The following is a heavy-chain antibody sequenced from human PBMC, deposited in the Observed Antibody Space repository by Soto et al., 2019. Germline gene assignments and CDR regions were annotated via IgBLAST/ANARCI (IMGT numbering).Heavy chain of an antibody. CDR2: INSAGSST. Sequence: EVQLVESGGGLVQPGGSLRLSCAASGLTFSNYWMHWVRQAPGKGLVWVSRINSAGSSTTYADSVKGRFTISRDNAKHTLYLQMNSLSAEDTAVYYCALSHTVTTDYWGQGTLVTVSS. V-gene: IGHV3-74*01. D-gene: IGHD4-17*01. CDR3: ALSHTVTTDY. J-gene: IGHJ4*02. CDR1: GLTFSNYW.